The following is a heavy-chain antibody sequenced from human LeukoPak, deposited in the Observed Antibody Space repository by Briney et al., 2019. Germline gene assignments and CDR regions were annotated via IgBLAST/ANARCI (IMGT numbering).Heavy chain of an antibody. J-gene: IGHJ4*02. CDR1: GYTFINYD. V-gene: IGHV1-8*01. D-gene: IGHD3-22*01. CDR2: MNPNSGNT. Sequence: ASVKVSCKASGYTFINYDINWVRQATGQGLEWMGWMNPNSGNTGYAHKFQGRVTMTRDASISTAYMELNSLRSEDTAVYYCARGARTYYYDSSGYYWVYWGQGTLVTVSS. CDR3: ARGARTYYYDSSGYYWVY.